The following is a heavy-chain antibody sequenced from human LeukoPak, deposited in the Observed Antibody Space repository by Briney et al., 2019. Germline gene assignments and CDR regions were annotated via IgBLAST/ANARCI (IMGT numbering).Heavy chain of an antibody. J-gene: IGHJ4*02. CDR1: GFTFDDYG. V-gene: IGHV3-20*04. CDR3: VKHSAPVLAAARFDY. CDR2: INWNGGST. Sequence: PGGSLRLSCAASGFTFDDYGMSWVRQAPGKGLEWVSGINWNGGSTGYADSVKGRFTISRDNAKNSLYLQMNSLRAEDTALYYCVKHSAPVLAAARFDYWGQGNLVTVSS. D-gene: IGHD2-2*01.